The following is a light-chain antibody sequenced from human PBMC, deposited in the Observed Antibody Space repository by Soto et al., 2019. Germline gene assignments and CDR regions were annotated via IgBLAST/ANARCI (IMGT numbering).Light chain of an antibody. Sequence: EIVLSQSPGTLSSSPGERITLSCRASHSFSNSLLAWYQQKPGQDPRLLIYGTSTSATGIPDRFSGSGSSTDFTPSISGLGPEAFSGYYCQHFGDSPPGSFGGGTRVQIK. CDR1: HSFSNSL. CDR3: QHFGDSPPGS. V-gene: IGKV3-20*01. CDR2: GTS. J-gene: IGKJ4*01.